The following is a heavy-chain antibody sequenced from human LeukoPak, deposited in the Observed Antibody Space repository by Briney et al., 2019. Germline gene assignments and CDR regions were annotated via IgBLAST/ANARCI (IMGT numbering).Heavy chain of an antibody. J-gene: IGHJ6*03. V-gene: IGHV1-18*01. CDR1: GYTFTSYG. D-gene: IGHD5/OR15-5a*01. CDR3: ARLYTTERYYYYYMDV. Sequence: PQASVKVSCKASGYTFTSYGISWVRQAPGQGLEWMGWISAYNGNTNYAQKLQGRVTMTTDTSTSTAYMELRSLRSDDTAVYYCARLYTTERYYYYYMDVWGKGTTVTISS. CDR2: ISAYNGNT.